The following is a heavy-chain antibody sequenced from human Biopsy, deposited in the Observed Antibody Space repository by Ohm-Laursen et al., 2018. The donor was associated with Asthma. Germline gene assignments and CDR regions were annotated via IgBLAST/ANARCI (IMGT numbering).Heavy chain of an antibody. D-gene: IGHD3-16*01. Sequence: ASVKVSCKTSGYTFNSAGITWVRQAPGQGLEWMGWISVYNGNTKVAQKLQDRVTMITDTSTSTAYMELRSLRSDDTAVYFCARAVDYAHYYGIDVWGQGATVTVS. CDR2: ISVYNGNT. V-gene: IGHV1-18*01. CDR1: GYTFNSAG. CDR3: ARAVDYAHYYGIDV. J-gene: IGHJ6*02.